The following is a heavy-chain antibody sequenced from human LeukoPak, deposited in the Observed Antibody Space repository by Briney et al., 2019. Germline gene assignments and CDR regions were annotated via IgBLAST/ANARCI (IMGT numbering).Heavy chain of an antibody. CDR1: GFTFSSYA. D-gene: IGHD6-13*01. V-gene: IGHV3-30*04. J-gene: IGHJ4*02. Sequence: GGSLRLSCAASGFTFSSYAMHWVRQAPGKGLEWVAVISYDGSNKYYADSVKGRFTISRDNSKNTLYLQMNSLRAEDTAVYYCAKDISSWYGYFDYWGQGTLVTVSS. CDR3: AKDISSWYGYFDY. CDR2: ISYDGSNK.